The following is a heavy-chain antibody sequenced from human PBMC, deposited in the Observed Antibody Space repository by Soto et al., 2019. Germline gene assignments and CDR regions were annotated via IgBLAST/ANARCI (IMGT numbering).Heavy chain of an antibody. D-gene: IGHD3-22*01. V-gene: IGHV1-69*12. Sequence: QVQLVQSGAEVKKPGSSVKVSCKPSGGTFSNYGFSWVRQAPGQGLECMGVIVPIFGAEHQQKFQGRVTITADESTNTVCMELRGLRSEDTAVYYCARGGSDYEGSGYYQGHVWGQGTTVTVSS. CDR3: ARGGSDYEGSGYYQGHV. J-gene: IGHJ6*01. CDR1: GGTFSNYG. CDR2: IVPIFGA.